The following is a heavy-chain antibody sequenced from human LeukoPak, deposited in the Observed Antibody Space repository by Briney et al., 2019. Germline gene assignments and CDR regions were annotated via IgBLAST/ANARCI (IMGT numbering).Heavy chain of an antibody. V-gene: IGHV4-34*01. CDR3: ARTSMYYDSSGYRS. D-gene: IGHD3-22*01. J-gene: IGHJ5*02. CDR1: GGSFSGYY. CDR2: INHSGST. Sequence: KPSETLSLTCAVYGGSFSGYYWSWIRQPPGKGLEWIGEINHSGSTNYNPSLKSRVTISVDTSKNQFSLKLSSVTAADTAVYYCARTSMYYDSSGYRSWGQGTLVTVSS.